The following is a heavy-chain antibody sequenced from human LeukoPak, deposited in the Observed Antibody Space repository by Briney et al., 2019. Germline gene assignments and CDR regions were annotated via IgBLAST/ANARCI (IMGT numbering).Heavy chain of an antibody. CDR1: GGSISSGSYY. Sequence: SETLSLTCTVSGGSISSGSYYWSWIRQPAGKGLEWIGRIYTSGSTNYNPSLKSRVTISVDTSKNQFSLKLSTVTAADTAVYYCARGSGSSWYSGYYDYWGQGTLVTVSS. V-gene: IGHV4-61*02. J-gene: IGHJ4*02. CDR2: IYTSGST. CDR3: ARGSGSSWYSGYYDY. D-gene: IGHD6-13*01.